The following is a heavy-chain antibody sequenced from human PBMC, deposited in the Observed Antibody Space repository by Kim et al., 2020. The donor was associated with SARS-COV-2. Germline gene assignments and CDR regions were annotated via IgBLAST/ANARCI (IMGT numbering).Heavy chain of an antibody. D-gene: IGHD2-2*01. V-gene: IGHV3-30*18. J-gene: IGHJ3*02. CDR1: GFTFSSYG. Sequence: GGSLRLSCAASGFTFSSYGMHWVRQAPGKGLEWVAVISYDGSNKYYADSVKGRFTISRDNSKNTLYLQMNSLRAEDTAVYYCAKADPRYQLLAGAFDIWGQGTMVTVSS. CDR3: AKADPRYQLLAGAFDI. CDR2: ISYDGSNK.